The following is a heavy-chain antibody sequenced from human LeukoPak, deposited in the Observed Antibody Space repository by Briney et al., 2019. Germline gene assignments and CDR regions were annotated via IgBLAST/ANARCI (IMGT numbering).Heavy chain of an antibody. Sequence: SETLSLTCAVYGGSFSGYYWSWIRQPPGKGLEWIGEINHSGSTNYNPSLKSRVTISVDTSKNQFPLKLSSVTAADTAVYYCARLRAYGSGSYSYWGQGTLVTVSS. V-gene: IGHV4-34*01. J-gene: IGHJ4*02. CDR3: ARLRAYGSGSYSY. CDR1: GGSFSGYY. CDR2: INHSGST. D-gene: IGHD3-10*01.